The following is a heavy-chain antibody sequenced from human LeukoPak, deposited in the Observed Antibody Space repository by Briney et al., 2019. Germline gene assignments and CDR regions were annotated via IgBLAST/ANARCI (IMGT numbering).Heavy chain of an antibody. Sequence: SETLSLTCTVSGGSISSYYWSWIRQPPGKGLEWIGYIYYSGSTNYNPSLKSRVTISVDTSKNQFSLKLSSVTAADTAVYYCASGAWLQFPYFDYWGQGTLVTVSS. CDR3: ASGAWLQFPYFDY. V-gene: IGHV4-59*08. CDR2: IYYSGST. J-gene: IGHJ4*02. D-gene: IGHD5-24*01. CDR1: GGSISSYY.